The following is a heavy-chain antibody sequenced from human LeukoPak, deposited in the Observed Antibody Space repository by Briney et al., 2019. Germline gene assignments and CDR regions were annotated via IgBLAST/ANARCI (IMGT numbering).Heavy chain of an antibody. J-gene: IGHJ5*02. CDR3: ARGDPQNIVVVVAATSSSWFDP. D-gene: IGHD2-15*01. CDR1: GASVSSSGYY. CDR2: IYHSGST. Sequence: PSETLSLTCTVSGASVSSSGYYWSWIRQPPGKGLEWIGYIYHSGSTNYNPSLKSRVTISVDTSKNQFSLKLTSMTAADTAVYYCARGDPQNIVVVVAATSSSWFDPWGQGTLVTVSS. V-gene: IGHV4-61*08.